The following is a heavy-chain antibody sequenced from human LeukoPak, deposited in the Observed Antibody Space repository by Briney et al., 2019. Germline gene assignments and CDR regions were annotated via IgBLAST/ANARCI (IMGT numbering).Heavy chain of an antibody. J-gene: IGHJ5*02. CDR2: IIPILGIA. CDR1: GGTFSSYA. Sequence: ASVKVSCKASGGTFSSYAISCVRQAPGQGLEWMGRIIPILGIANYAQKFQGRVTITADKSTSTAYMELSSLRSEDTAVYYCARDPRSRGPTKQDWFDPWGQGTLVTVSS. D-gene: IGHD1-1*01. V-gene: IGHV1-69*04. CDR3: ARDPRSRGPTKQDWFDP.